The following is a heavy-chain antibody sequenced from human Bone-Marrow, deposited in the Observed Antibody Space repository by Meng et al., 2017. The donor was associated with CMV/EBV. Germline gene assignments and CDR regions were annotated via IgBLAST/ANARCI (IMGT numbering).Heavy chain of an antibody. D-gene: IGHD4-17*01. CDR3: AHITTVTLDFDY. CDR1: GFSLSSSGVG. J-gene: IGHJ4*02. CDR2: IYWNDDK. Sequence: NFSGFSLSSSGVGVGWIRQPPGKALEWLALIYWNDDKRYSPSLKSRLTITKDTSKNQVVLTMTNMDPVDTATYYCAHITTVTLDFDYWGQGTLVTVSS. V-gene: IGHV2-5*01.